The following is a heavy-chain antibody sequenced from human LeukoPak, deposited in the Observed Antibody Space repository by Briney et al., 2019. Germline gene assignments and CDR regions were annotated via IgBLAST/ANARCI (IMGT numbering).Heavy chain of an antibody. Sequence: GASVKVSCKASGYTFTGYYMHWVRQAPGQGLEWMGWINPNSGGTNYAQKFQGRVTMTRDTPISTAYMELSRLRSDDTAVYYCAGDLGGYCSGGSCYNWFDPWGQGTLATVSS. CDR1: GYTFTGYY. J-gene: IGHJ5*02. V-gene: IGHV1-2*02. CDR2: INPNSGGT. CDR3: AGDLGGYCSGGSCYNWFDP. D-gene: IGHD2-15*01.